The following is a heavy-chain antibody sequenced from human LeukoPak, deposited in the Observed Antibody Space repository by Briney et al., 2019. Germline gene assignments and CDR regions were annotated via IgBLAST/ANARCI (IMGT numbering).Heavy chain of an antibody. CDR1: GVTFSRYG. J-gene: IGHJ4*02. V-gene: IGHV3-30*02. CDR3: AKDSNWAFDY. Sequence: PGGSLRLSCGASGVTFSRYGMHWVRQAPGKGLEWVAYIRKDGSDKYYADSVKGRFTISRDSSKNMVYLQMNSLRAEDTAVYYCAKDSNWAFDYWGQGTLVSVSS. CDR2: IRKDGSDK. D-gene: IGHD7-27*01.